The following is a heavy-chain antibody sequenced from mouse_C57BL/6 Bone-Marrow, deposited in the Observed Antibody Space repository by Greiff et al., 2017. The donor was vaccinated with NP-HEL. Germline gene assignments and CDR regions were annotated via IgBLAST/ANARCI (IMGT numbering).Heavy chain of an antibody. V-gene: IGHV1-50*01. CDR2: IDPSDSYT. CDR3: ARCSNWYYFDY. D-gene: IGHD2-5*01. CDR1: GYTFTSYW. Sequence: VQLQQPGAELVKPGASVKLSCKASGYTFTSYWMQWVKQRPGQGLEWIGEIDPSDSYTNYNQKFKGKATLTVDTSSSTAYMQLSSLTSEDSAVYYCARCSNWYYFDYWGQGTTLTVSS. J-gene: IGHJ2*01.